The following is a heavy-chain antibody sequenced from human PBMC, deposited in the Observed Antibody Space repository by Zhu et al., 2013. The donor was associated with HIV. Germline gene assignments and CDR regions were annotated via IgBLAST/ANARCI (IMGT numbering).Heavy chain of an antibody. V-gene: IGHV4-30-2*01. Sequence: QVQLQESGSGLVKPSRTLSLSCAVSGGSISGGGNSWSWIRQPPGRGLEWIGFIFSSGMSYYNSSLKSRLTISIDKSKSQFSLILSSVTAADTAVYYCARGGPTVTTSSWFDSWGQGTLVTVSS. CDR3: ARGGPTVTTSSWFDS. CDR1: GGSISGGGNS. D-gene: IGHD4-17*01. J-gene: IGHJ5*01. CDR2: IFSSGMS.